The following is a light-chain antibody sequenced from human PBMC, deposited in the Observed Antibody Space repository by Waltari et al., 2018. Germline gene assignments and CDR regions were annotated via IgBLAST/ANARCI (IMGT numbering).Light chain of an antibody. J-gene: IGLJ2*01. CDR1: NYNIGSGP. Sequence: QSVLTQAPSVSGTPGQRVTISCSGTNYNIGSGPVNWYQQVPGMSPKLLIYSNDPWPSAVPDRFSRSTSGTSASLAISGLQSEDEADYYCATCDGRVNGVLFGGGTKVTVL. V-gene: IGLV1-44*01. CDR2: SND. CDR3: ATCDGRVNGVL.